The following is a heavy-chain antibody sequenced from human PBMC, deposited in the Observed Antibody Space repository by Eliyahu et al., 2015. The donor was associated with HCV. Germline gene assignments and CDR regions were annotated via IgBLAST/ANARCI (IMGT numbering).Heavy chain of an antibody. D-gene: IGHD6-19*01. Sequence: EVQLLESGGGLVQPGGSLRLSCAASXFTFGSYAMSWVRQAPGKGLEWVSAISGSGPNIYYADSVKGRFTISRDNSKNTLYLQMISLRAADTALYYCAKHRSGWPNNWFDPWGQGTLVTVSS. V-gene: IGHV3-23*01. CDR1: XFTFGSYA. CDR3: AKHRSGWPNNWFDP. J-gene: IGHJ5*02. CDR2: ISGSGPNI.